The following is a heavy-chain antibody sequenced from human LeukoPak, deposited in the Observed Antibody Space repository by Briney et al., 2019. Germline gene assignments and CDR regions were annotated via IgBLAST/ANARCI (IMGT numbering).Heavy chain of an antibody. CDR3: ARGRHYYGSEFDS. CDR2: FIPIFDES. CDR1: GGTFSTHT. D-gene: IGHD3-10*01. Sequence: SVKVSCKASGGTFSTHTVSWVRQAPGQGLEWIGGFIPIFDESRYANKFQGRVTITKDDSTNTAYMELSSLRSDDSAVYFCARGRHYYGSEFDSWGQGTVVTVSS. J-gene: IGHJ4*02. V-gene: IGHV1-69*05.